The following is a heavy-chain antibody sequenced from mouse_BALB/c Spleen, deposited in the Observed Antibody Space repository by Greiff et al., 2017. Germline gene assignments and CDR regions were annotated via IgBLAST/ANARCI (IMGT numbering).Heavy chain of an antibody. J-gene: IGHJ4*01. CDR2: IWGDGST. Sequence: VKVVESGPGLVAPSQSLSITCTVSGFSLTGYGVNWVRQPPGKGLEWLGMIWGDGSTDYNSALKSRLSISKDNSKSQVFLKMNSLQTDDTARYYCARGVIPLYYYAMDYWGQGTSVTVSS. CDR1: GFSLTGYG. D-gene: IGHD2-3*01. CDR3: ARGVIPLYYYAMDY. V-gene: IGHV2-6-7*01.